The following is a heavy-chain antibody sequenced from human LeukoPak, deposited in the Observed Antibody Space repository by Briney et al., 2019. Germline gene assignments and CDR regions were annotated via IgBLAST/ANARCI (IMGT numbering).Heavy chain of an antibody. Sequence: SETLSLTCTISGGSISSSSYYWGWIRQPPGKGLEWIGSIYYSGSTYYNPSLKRRVTISVDTSKNQFSLKLSSVTAADTAVYYCARGAPYYYYMDVWGKGTTVTVSS. CDR1: GGSISSSSYY. V-gene: IGHV4-39*07. CDR3: ARGAPYYYYMDV. J-gene: IGHJ6*03. CDR2: IYYSGST.